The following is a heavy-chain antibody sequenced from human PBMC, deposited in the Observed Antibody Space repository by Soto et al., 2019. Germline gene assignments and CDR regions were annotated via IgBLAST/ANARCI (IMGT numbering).Heavy chain of an antibody. CDR2: IVPIFRTA. J-gene: IGHJ3*02. Sequence: QVQLVQSGAEVKKPGSSVKVACKVSGDTFSNYVINWVRQAPGQGLEWMGAIVPIFRTANYAQKFQGRVTITADEFAITAYMELSRLRSDDTATYYCARETSAPGTFREDASAIWGQGTLVTVSS. CDR1: GDTFSNYV. D-gene: IGHD6-13*01. V-gene: IGHV1-69*12. CDR3: ARETSAPGTFREDASAI.